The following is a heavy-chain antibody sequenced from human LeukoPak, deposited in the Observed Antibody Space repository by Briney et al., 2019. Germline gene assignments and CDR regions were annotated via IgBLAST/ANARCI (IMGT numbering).Heavy chain of an antibody. Sequence: PGRSLRLSCAPSEFTFSRHGMHWVRQAPGKGLEWAAIISNDGSRKYYAHSVEGRFTISRDNSKNTLYLQMDSLRAEDTAVYYCARDRAWNYFDYWGQGTLVTVSS. D-gene: IGHD3-3*01. CDR2: ISNDGSRK. V-gene: IGHV3-30*03. J-gene: IGHJ4*02. CDR1: EFTFSRHG. CDR3: ARDRAWNYFDY.